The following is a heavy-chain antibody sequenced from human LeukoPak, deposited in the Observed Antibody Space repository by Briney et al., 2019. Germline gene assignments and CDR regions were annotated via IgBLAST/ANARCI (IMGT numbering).Heavy chain of an antibody. J-gene: IGHJ4*02. CDR3: ARLYCSSTSCYSPFDY. D-gene: IGHD2-2*02. CDR1: GGSISNYY. V-gene: IGHV4-59*01. Sequence: SETLSLTCTVSGGSISNYYWSWIRQPPGKGLEWLGYIYYSGSTNYNPSLKSRVTISVDTSKNQFSLKLSSVTAADTAVYYCARLYCSSTSCYSPFDYWGQGTLVTVSS. CDR2: IYYSGST.